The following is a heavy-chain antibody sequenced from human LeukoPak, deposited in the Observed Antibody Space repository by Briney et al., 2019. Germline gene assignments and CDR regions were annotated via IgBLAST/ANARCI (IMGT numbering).Heavy chain of an antibody. Sequence: PGGSLRLSCAASGFTFRTYSMNWVRQAPGKGLEWVSYISSGGSTIYYADSAKGRFTISRDNAKNSLYLQMNSLRVEDTAVYYCARAKDGDFLDYWGQGTLDTVSS. CDR3: ARAKDGDFLDY. J-gene: IGHJ4*02. V-gene: IGHV3-48*04. D-gene: IGHD4-17*01. CDR1: GFTFRTYS. CDR2: ISSGGSTI.